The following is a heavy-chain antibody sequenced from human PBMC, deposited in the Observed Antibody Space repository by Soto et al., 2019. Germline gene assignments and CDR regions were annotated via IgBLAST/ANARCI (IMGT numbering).Heavy chain of an antibody. V-gene: IGHV3-74*01. D-gene: IGHD2-2*01. CDR2: INSDGSST. CDR1: GFTFISYW. CDR3: AREAVPAAPGWFDP. J-gene: IGHJ5*02. Sequence: GGSLRLSCAASGFTFISYWMHWVRQAPGKGLVWVSRINSDGSSTSYADSVKGRFTIPRDNAKNTLYLQMNSLRAEDTAVYYCAREAVPAAPGWFDPWGQGTLVTVS.